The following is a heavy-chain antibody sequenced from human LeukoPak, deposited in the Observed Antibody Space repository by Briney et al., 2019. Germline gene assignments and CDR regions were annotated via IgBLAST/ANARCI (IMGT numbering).Heavy chain of an antibody. Sequence: GGSLRLSCAASGFTVSSNYMSWVHQAPGKGLEWVSVIYSGGSTYYADSVKGRFTISRDNSKNTLYLQMNSLRAEDTAVYYCARETYSGYDDNWFDPWGQGTLVTVSS. V-gene: IGHV3-53*01. CDR1: GFTVSSNY. CDR3: ARETYSGYDDNWFDP. D-gene: IGHD5-12*01. CDR2: IYSGGST. J-gene: IGHJ5*02.